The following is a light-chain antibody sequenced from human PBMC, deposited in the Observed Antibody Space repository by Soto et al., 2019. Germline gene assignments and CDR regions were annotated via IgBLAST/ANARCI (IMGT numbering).Light chain of an antibody. CDR3: QHYSSFSRP. J-gene: IGKJ1*01. Sequence: IRMSQSAAALSGSVGDRVTITCRASQTISSWLAWYQQKPGKAPNLLIYKASSLESGAPSRFSGSGSGTEFTLTISSLQPDDFTTFYCQHYSSFSRPFGQRTKV. V-gene: IGKV1-5*03. CDR1: QTISSW. CDR2: KAS.